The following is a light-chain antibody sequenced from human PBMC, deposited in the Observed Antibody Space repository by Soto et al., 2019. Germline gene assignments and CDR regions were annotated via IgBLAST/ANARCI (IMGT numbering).Light chain of an antibody. CDR3: CSYAGSSTYV. CDR1: SSDVGRYNI. Sequence: QSALTQPASVSGSPGQSITISCTGTSSDVGRYNIVSWYQQHPGKAPKLMIYEGSKRPSGVSNRFPGSKSGNTASLTISGLQAEDEADYYCCSYAGSSTYVFGTGTKVTVL. CDR2: EGS. V-gene: IGLV2-23*01. J-gene: IGLJ1*01.